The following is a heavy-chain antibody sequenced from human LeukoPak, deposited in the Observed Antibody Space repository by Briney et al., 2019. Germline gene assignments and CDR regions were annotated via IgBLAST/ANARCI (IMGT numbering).Heavy chain of an antibody. V-gene: IGHV3-23*01. D-gene: IGHD3-3*01. CDR1: GFNFNSNA. J-gene: IGHJ6*03. CDR2: ITAPGDAT. CDR3: AKSRDGVLMYYYYMDV. Sequence: PGGSLRLSCATSGFNFNSNAMIWVRQAPGKGLECVSAITAPGDATYYADSVKGRFTISRDNSKNTLYLQMNSLRAEDTAIYYCAKSRDGVLMYYYYMDVWGKGTAVTVSS.